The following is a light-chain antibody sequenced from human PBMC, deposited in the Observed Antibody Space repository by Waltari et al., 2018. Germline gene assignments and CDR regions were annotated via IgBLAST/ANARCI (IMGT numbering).Light chain of an antibody. V-gene: IGLV3-25*03. CDR2: KDT. Sequence: SHELTQSPSVSVSPGQTARITCSGDTLPKQYVHWYQQKPGQAPVLIIYKDTGRPSGVPGRFSASTSVTIVTLTISGVRAEDEADYYCQSADSSDMVYFGGGTKLTVL. J-gene: IGLJ2*01. CDR3: QSADSSDMVY. CDR1: TLPKQY.